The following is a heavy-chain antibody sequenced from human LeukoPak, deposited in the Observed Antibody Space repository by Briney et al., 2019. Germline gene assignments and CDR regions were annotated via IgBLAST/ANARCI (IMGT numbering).Heavy chain of an antibody. D-gene: IGHD6-13*01. CDR2: ISWNSGSI. Sequence: GGSLRLSCAASGFTLDDYAMHWVRQGPGKGLEWVAGISWNSGSIGYADSVKGRFTISRDNAKNSLYLQMNSLRAEDTALYYCAKVGDSSSWAGIDYWGQGTLVTVSS. J-gene: IGHJ4*02. CDR3: AKVGDSSSWAGIDY. CDR1: GFTLDDYA. V-gene: IGHV3-9*01.